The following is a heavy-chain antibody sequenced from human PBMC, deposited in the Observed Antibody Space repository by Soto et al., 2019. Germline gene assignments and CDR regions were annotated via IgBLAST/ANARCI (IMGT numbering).Heavy chain of an antibody. Sequence: GGSLRLSCAASGFTFSSYAMHWVRQAPGKGLEWVAVISYDGSNKYYADSVKGRFTISRDNSKNTLYLQMNSLRAEDTAVYYCTIVGATTPRAFDIWGQGTMVTVSS. CDR3: TIVGATTPRAFDI. D-gene: IGHD1-26*01. CDR1: GFTFSSYA. V-gene: IGHV3-30-3*01. J-gene: IGHJ3*02. CDR2: ISYDGSNK.